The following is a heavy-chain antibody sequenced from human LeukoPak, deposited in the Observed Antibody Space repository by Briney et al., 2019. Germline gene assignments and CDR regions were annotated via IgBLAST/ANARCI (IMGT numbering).Heavy chain of an antibody. J-gene: IGHJ4*02. Sequence: GGSLRLSCAASGFTFSSYAMSWVRQAPGKGLEWVSAINGSGGSTYYADSVKGRFTISRDNSKNTLYLQMNSLRAEDTAVYYCAKGTVWFGELLYPDYWGQGTLVIVSS. CDR2: INGSGGST. D-gene: IGHD3-10*01. CDR3: AKGTVWFGELLYPDY. V-gene: IGHV3-23*01. CDR1: GFTFSSYA.